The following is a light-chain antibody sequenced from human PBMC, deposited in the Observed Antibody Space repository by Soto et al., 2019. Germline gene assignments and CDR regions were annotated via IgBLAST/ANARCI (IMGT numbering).Light chain of an antibody. CDR1: NSNIGSNT. Sequence: QSVLTQPPSASGTPGQRVTISCSGSNSNIGSNTVNWYQQVPGTAPKLLIYNNNQRPSGVPDRFSGSKSGTSASLAISGLXXEDEADYYCAGWDDSLKVVXGGGTKLTVL. CDR2: NNN. CDR3: AGWDDSLKVV. J-gene: IGLJ2*01. V-gene: IGLV1-44*01.